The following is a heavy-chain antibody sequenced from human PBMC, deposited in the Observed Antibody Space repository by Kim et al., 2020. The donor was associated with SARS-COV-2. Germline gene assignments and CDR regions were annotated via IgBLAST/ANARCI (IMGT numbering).Heavy chain of an antibody. V-gene: IGHV5-10-1*01. D-gene: IGHD3-10*01. CDR1: GYSFTSYW. CDR2: IDPSDSYT. CDR3: ASPRGGTYYYGMDV. J-gene: IGHJ6*02. Sequence: GESLKISCKGSGYSFTSYWISWVRQMPGKGLEWMGRIDPSDSYTNYSPSFQCHVTISADKSISTAYLQWSSLKASDTAMYYCASPRGGTYYYGMDVWGQGTTVTVSS.